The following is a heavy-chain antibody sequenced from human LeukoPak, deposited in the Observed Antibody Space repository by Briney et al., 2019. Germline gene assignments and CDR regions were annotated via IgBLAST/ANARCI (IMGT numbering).Heavy chain of an antibody. D-gene: IGHD3-10*01. V-gene: IGHV4-30-4*01. CDR3: ARERKYYYGSGSYNWFDP. CDR2: IFYSGST. J-gene: IGHJ5*02. Sequence: NASETLSLTCTVSGGSISSGDYYWSWIRQPPGKGLEWTGYIFYSGSTYYKPSLKSRVTISVDTSKNQFSLKLSSVTAADTAVYYCARERKYYYGSGSYNWFDPWGQGTLVTVSS. CDR1: GGSISSGDYY.